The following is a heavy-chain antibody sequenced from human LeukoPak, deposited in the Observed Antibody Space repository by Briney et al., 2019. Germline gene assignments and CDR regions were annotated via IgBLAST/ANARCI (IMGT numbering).Heavy chain of an antibody. D-gene: IGHD1-1*01. V-gene: IGHV3-21*01. CDR2: ISSSSSYI. CDR1: GFTFSSYS. CDR3: ASIEVQLERRGYYYYYYGMDV. J-gene: IGHJ6*02. Sequence: GGSLRLSCAASGFTFSSYSMNWVRQAPGKGLEWVSSISSSSSYIYYADSVKGRFTIPRDNAKNSLYLQMNSLRAEDTAVYYCASIEVQLERRGYYYYYYGMDVWGQGTTVTVSS.